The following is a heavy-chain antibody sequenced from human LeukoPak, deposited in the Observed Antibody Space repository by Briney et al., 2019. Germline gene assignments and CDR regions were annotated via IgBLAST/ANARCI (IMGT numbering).Heavy chain of an antibody. CDR1: GFSFSTFA. CDR3: ATYGSGSYYPLYFDY. CDR2: IWYDGSNK. D-gene: IGHD3-10*01. V-gene: IGHV3-33*08. Sequence: GGSLRLSCAASGFSFSTFAMHWVRQAPGKGLEWVAVIWYDGSNKYYADSVKGRFTISRDNSKNTLYLQMNSLRAEDTAVYYCATYGSGSYYPLYFDYWGQGTLVTVSS. J-gene: IGHJ4*02.